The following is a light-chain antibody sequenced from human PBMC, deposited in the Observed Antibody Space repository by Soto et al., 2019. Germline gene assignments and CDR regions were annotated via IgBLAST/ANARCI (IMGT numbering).Light chain of an antibody. CDR2: DAS. Sequence: DIQMTKSPSSLSASVGDRVPTPCQASQDISNYLNWYQQKPGKAPKLLIYDASNLETGVPSRFSGSGSGTDFTFTISSLQPEDIATYYCQQYDNLPITFGQGTRLEIK. CDR3: QQYDNLPIT. V-gene: IGKV1-33*01. J-gene: IGKJ5*01. CDR1: QDISNY.